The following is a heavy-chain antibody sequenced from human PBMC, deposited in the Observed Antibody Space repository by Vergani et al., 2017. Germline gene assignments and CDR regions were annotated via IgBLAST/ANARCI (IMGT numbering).Heavy chain of an antibody. J-gene: IGHJ5*02. Sequence: QVQLVQSGAEVKKPGASVKVSCKASGYTFTSYGISWVRQAPGQGLEWMGWISAYNGNTNYAQKLQGRVTMTTDTSTSTAYMELRSLRSDVTAVYYCARSPTFHDYGDPNWFDPWGQGTLVTVSS. D-gene: IGHD4-17*01. CDR2: ISAYNGNT. V-gene: IGHV1-18*01. CDR3: ARSPTFHDYGDPNWFDP. CDR1: GYTFTSYG.